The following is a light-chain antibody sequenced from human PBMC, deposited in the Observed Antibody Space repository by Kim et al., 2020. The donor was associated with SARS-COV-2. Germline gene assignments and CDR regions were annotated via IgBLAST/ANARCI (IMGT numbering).Light chain of an antibody. J-gene: IGKJ1*01. CDR1: HSVSLN. Sequence: VVMTQSPATLSVSPGERATLTRRASHSVSLNLAWYQHKPGQAPRLLIHSASTRATGIPGRFSGSVSGTEFTLTINSLQSEDSAVYYCQQYNDWPSFGQGTKVDIK. CDR3: QQYNDWPS. CDR2: SAS. V-gene: IGKV3-15*01.